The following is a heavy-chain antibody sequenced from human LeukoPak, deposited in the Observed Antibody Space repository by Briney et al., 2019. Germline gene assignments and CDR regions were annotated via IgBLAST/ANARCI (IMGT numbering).Heavy chain of an antibody. D-gene: IGHD6-13*01. CDR3: ARESGAAAAAPRFDY. Sequence: SETLSLTCTVSGDSISSGGYSWSWIRQHPGTGLEWIGYIYYSGTTYYNPSLKSRVTISVDTSKNQFSLKLHSVTAADTAVYYCARESGAAAAAPRFDYWGQGTLVTVSS. CDR2: IYYSGTT. V-gene: IGHV4-31*03. J-gene: IGHJ4*02. CDR1: GDSISSGGYS.